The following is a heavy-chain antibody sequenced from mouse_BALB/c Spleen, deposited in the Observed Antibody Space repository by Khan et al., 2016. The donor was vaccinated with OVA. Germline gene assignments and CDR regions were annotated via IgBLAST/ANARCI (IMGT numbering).Heavy chain of an antibody. D-gene: IGHD1-1*01. CDR2: ISYSGNT. J-gene: IGHJ2*02. CDR1: GYSITSDYA. Sequence: EVMLVESGPGLVKPSQSLSLTCTVTGYSITSDYAWNWIRQFPGNKLEWMGFISYSGNTKYNPSLKSRFSITRDTSKNQFFLQLNSVTTEDTATXYCARVYGGDFDYWGQGTSLTVSS. CDR3: ARVYGGDFDY. V-gene: IGHV3-2*02.